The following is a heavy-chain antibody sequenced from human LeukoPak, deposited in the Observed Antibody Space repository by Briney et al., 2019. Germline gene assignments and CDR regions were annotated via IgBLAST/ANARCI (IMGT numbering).Heavy chain of an antibody. J-gene: IGHJ4*02. CDR1: GFAFSSQD. V-gene: IGHV3-23*01. D-gene: IGHD6-19*01. CDR2: ISDSGDRT. CDR3: AKDARRSSGCYFFDH. Sequence: PGGSLGLFHAASGFAFSSQDIGWVRQAPGKGLEWVSAISDSGDRTYYVDSVKGRFTISRDNSKNTLYLQMNSLRADDTAVYYCAKDARRSSGCYFFDHWGQPSHLGVSS.